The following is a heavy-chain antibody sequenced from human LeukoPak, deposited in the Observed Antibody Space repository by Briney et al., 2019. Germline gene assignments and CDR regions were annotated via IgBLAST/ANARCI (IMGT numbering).Heavy chain of an antibody. CDR2: ISDDGSRQ. V-gene: IGHV3-30-3*01. CDR1: GFTFSSYA. CDR3: SRDRRTWFDP. J-gene: IGHJ5*02. Sequence: GGSLRLSCAATGFTFSSYAIHWGRQAPGKGLEWVAFISDDGSRQHYADSVEGRFTISRDNAKNTLYLQMNSLRAEDTALYYCSRDRRTWFDPWGQGTLVTVSS.